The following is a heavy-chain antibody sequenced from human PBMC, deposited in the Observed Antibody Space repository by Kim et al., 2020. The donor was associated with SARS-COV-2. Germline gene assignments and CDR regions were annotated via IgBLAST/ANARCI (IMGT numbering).Heavy chain of an antibody. D-gene: IGHD6-19*01. V-gene: IGHV3-11*06. J-gene: IGHJ6*02. CDR3: ARDAAYSSGWYGFYYYGMDV. Sequence: RFTISRDNAKNSLYLQMNRLRAEDTAVYYCARDAAYSSGWYGFYYYGMDVWGQGTTVTVSS.